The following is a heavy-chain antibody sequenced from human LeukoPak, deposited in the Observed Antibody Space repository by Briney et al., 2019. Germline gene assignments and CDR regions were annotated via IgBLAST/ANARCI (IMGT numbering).Heavy chain of an antibody. CDR1: GYTFTSYY. D-gene: IGHD3-16*02. Sequence: ASVKVSCKASGYTFTSYYMHWVRQAPGQGLEWMGIINPSGGSTSYAQKFQGRVTMTRDTSTSTVYMELSGLRSEDTAVYYCARDNSYDYVWGSYRYPDYWGQGTLVTVSS. CDR3: ARDNSYDYVWGSYRYPDY. V-gene: IGHV1-46*01. CDR2: INPSGGST. J-gene: IGHJ4*02.